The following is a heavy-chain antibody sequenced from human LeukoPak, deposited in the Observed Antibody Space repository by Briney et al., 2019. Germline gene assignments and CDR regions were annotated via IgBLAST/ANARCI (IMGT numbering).Heavy chain of an antibody. D-gene: IGHD3-10*01. J-gene: IGHJ4*02. Sequence: PSETLSLTCTVSGGSISGYYWSWIRQPPGKGLEWIGYIYYSGSTNYNPSLKSRVTISVDTSKNQFSLKLSSVTAADTAVYYCARPAHYGSGSYPYYFDYWGQGTLVTVPS. CDR3: ARPAHYGSGSYPYYFDY. CDR1: GGSISGYY. CDR2: IYYSGST. V-gene: IGHV4-59*01.